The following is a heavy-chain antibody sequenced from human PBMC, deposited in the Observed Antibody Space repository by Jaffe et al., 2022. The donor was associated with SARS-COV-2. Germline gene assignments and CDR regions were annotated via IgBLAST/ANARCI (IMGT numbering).Heavy chain of an antibody. Sequence: QVQLQQWGAGLLKPSETLSLTCAVYGGSFSGYYWSWIRQPPGKGLEWIGEINHSGSTNYNPSLKSRVTISVDTSKNQFSLKLSSVTAADTAVYYCATTYYYDSSGYYRAFDIWGQGTMVTVSS. V-gene: IGHV4-34*01. D-gene: IGHD3-22*01. J-gene: IGHJ3*02. CDR3: ATTYYYDSSGYYRAFDI. CDR1: GGSFSGYY. CDR2: INHSGST.